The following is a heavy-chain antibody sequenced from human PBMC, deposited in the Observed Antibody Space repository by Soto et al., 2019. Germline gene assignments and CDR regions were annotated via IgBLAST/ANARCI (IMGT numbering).Heavy chain of an antibody. CDR1: GFTFSSYG. CDR3: AKPPDYNWNDY. Sequence: TGGSLRVSCAAAGFTFSSYGRSWVRQAPGKGLEWVSAISGSGGSTYYADSVKGRFTISRDNSKDTLYLQMNNLRAEDTAVYYCAKPPDYNWNDYWGQGTLVTVSS. D-gene: IGHD1-20*01. V-gene: IGHV3-23*01. J-gene: IGHJ4*02. CDR2: ISGSGGST.